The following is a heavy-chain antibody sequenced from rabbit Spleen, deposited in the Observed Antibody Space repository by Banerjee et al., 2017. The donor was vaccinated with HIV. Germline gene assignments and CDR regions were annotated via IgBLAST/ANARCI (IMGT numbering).Heavy chain of an antibody. V-gene: IGHV1S40*01. J-gene: IGHJ6*01. D-gene: IGHD1-1*01. Sequence: QSLEESGGGLVQPEGSLTLTCTASGVSFSGSSYMCWVRQAPGKGLEWIACIELSSSGFTYFASWARGRFTISKTSSTTVTLQMTSLTAADTATYFCARDTSSSFSSYGMDLWGPGTLVTVS. CDR2: IELSSSGFT. CDR3: ARDTSSSFSSYGMDL. CDR1: GVSFSGSSY.